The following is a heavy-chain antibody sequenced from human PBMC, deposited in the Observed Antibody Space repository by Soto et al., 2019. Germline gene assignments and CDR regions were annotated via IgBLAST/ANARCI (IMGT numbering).Heavy chain of an antibody. CDR2: IYYSGST. D-gene: IGHD3-10*01. CDR3: ARVPIWFGESPSFDI. Sequence: QVQLQESGPGLVKPSETLSLTCTVSGGSVSSGSYYWSWIRQPPGKGLEWIGYIYYSGSTNYNPSLKVRVTIAVDTSKNQFSLKLTSVTAAATAVYYCARVPIWFGESPSFDIWGEGPMVTVSS. J-gene: IGHJ3*02. CDR1: GGSVSSGSYY. V-gene: IGHV4-61*01.